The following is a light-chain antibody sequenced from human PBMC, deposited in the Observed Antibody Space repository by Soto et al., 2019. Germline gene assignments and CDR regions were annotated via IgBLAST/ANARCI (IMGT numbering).Light chain of an antibody. V-gene: IGLV2-14*01. CDR1: SSDVGDSKH. J-gene: IGLJ1*01. Sequence: QSVLTQPASVSGSPGQSIAISCNGSSSDVGDSKHVSWYQQHPGKAPKLIIYDFSNRPSGVSNRFSGSKSGNMASLTISGLQAEDEADYYCSSYTSIFYVFGTGTKVTVL. CDR3: SSYTSIFYV. CDR2: DFS.